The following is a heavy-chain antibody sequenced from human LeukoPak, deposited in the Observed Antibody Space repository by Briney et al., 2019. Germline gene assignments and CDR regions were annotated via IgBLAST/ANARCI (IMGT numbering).Heavy chain of an antibody. CDR3: AREKERKYCGGDCYSPEYFQH. CDR1: GFTFSSYS. V-gene: IGHV3-48*01. CDR2: ISSSSSTI. D-gene: IGHD2-21*02. Sequence: PGGSLRLSCAASGFTFSSYSMNWVRQAPGKGLEWVSYISSSSSTIYYADSVKGRFTISRDNAKNSLYLQMNSLRAEDTAVYYCAREKERKYCGGDCYSPEYFQHWGQGALVTVSS. J-gene: IGHJ1*01.